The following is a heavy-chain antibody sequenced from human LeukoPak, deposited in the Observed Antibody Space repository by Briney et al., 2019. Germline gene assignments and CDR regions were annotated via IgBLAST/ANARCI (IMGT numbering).Heavy chain of an antibody. J-gene: IGHJ4*02. V-gene: IGHV6-1*01. CDR2: TYYRSKWNN. CDR1: GDSVSSNSVA. CDR3: ARERYYFDY. Sequence: SQTLSLTCAFSGDSVSSNSVAWNWIRQSPSRGLEWLGRTYYRSKWNNEYAESVRSRITINPDTSKNQFSLQLDSVTPEDTAVYYCARERYYFDYWGQGTLVTVSS.